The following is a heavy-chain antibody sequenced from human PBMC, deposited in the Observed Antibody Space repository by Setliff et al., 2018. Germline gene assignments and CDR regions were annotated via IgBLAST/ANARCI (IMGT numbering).Heavy chain of an antibody. CDR3: ARLSWDGLRYHGLDV. D-gene: IGHD3-10*01. Sequence: ETLSLTCTVSGGSISTFYWNWIRQTPGKGLEWIGYIYHNGNTNFNPSLKTRVTMSVDTSKNQFALNLRSVTAADAAVYYCARLSWDGLRYHGLDVWGQGTTVTVSS. V-gene: IGHV4-59*01. CDR2: IYHNGNT. J-gene: IGHJ6*02. CDR1: GGSISTFY.